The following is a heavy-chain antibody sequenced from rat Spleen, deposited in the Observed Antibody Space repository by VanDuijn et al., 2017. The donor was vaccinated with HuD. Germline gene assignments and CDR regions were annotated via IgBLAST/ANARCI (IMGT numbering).Heavy chain of an antibody. CDR3: TRRGYLSDWYFDF. CDR2: ISYDGGRT. Sequence: EVQLVESGGGLVQPGRSLKLSCAASGFTFSDYYMAWVRQAPPKGLEWVASISYDGGRTYYRDSVKGRFTISRDNAKNTLNLHMDSLRSEDTAIYYCTRRGYLSDWYFDFWGPGTMVTVSS. J-gene: IGHJ1*01. V-gene: IGHV5-20*01. D-gene: IGHD4-4*01. CDR1: GFTFSDYY.